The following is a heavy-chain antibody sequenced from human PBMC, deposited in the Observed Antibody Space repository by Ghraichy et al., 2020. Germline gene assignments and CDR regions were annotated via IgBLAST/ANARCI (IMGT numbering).Heavy chain of an antibody. CDR3: AREGAPWLITVYYYGMDV. CDR2: INPNSGGT. J-gene: IGHJ6*02. CDR1: GYTFTGYY. Sequence: ASVKVSCKASGYTFTGYYMHWVRQAPGQGLEWMGWINPNSGGTNYAQKFQGRVTMTRDTSINTAYMELSRLRSDDTAVYYCAREGAPWLITVYYYGMDVWGQGTTVTVSS. D-gene: IGHD1-20*01. V-gene: IGHV1-2*02.